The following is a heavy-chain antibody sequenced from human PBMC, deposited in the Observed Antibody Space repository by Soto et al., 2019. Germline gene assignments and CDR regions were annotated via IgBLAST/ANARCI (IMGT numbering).Heavy chain of an antibody. Sequence: EVQLLESGGGLVQRGWYLRLSCAASGFTFSNYARSGVLQAPGKGLEWVSVISGSGGSTYYADSVKGRFTISRYNSKNTLVMQMNSLRAEDTALYYCTKHASSGYYGHDYLGQGNLGPVSS. J-gene: IGHJ4*02. CDR1: GFTFSNYA. V-gene: IGHV3-23*01. CDR3: TKHASSGYYGHDY. CDR2: ISGSGGST. D-gene: IGHD3-22*01.